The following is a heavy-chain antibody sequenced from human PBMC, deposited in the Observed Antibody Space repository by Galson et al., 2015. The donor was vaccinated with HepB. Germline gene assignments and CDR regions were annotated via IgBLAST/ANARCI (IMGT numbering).Heavy chain of an antibody. CDR1: GFTFSRYA. Sequence: LRLSCAASGFTFSRYAIHWVRQAPGKGLEWVAIISYDGSNKNYGDSVKGRFTISRDNSRNTLYVQMNSLRAEDTAVYYCAKADVAYSSSSAGFDYWGQGALVTVSS. CDR2: ISYDGSNK. D-gene: IGHD6-6*01. V-gene: IGHV3-30*18. J-gene: IGHJ4*02. CDR3: AKADVAYSSSSAGFDY.